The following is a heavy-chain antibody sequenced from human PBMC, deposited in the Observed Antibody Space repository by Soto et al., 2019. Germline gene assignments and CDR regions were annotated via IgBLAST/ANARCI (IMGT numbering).Heavy chain of an antibody. CDR1: GYPFTSYD. CDR2: MNPNIGTT. D-gene: IGHD3-10*01. J-gene: IGHJ4*02. V-gene: IGHV1-8*01. Sequence: ASVKFSCTTSGYPFTSYDINWVRQATGQGLEWMGWMNPNIGTTGYALKFQGRVTMTGNTSIRTAYMELASLGPEDTPINNCRRRVVRGVIIVDYWGQGTLVTVSS. CDR3: RRRVVRGVIIVDY.